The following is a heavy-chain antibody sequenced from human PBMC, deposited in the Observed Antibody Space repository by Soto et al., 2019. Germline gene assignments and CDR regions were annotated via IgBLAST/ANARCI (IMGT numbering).Heavy chain of an antibody. CDR3: ARDPPQVGSTTDYFDY. Sequence: EVQLVESGGGLVQPGGSLRLSCAASGLTVSTNHMSWVRQAPGKGLEWVSLIYSGGSTYYADSVKGRFTISRDSSKNTRYLQMNNVRAEDTAVYYCARDPPQVGSTTDYFDYWGQGTLVTVSS. CDR2: IYSGGST. CDR1: GLTVSTNH. D-gene: IGHD1-26*01. J-gene: IGHJ4*02. V-gene: IGHV3-66*01.